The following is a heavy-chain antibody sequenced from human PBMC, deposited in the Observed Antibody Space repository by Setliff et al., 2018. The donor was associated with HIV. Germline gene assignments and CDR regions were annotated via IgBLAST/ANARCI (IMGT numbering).Heavy chain of an antibody. CDR2: INIDGSNT. V-gene: IGHV3-74*01. J-gene: IGHJ4*02. CDR3: ARVKRGTPPSY. CDR1: GFTFSKHW. Sequence: PGGSLRLSCAASGFTFSKHWMHWVRQAPGKGLVWVSRINIDGSNTYYADSIKGRFSVSRDNIENSLYLQMNSLRAEDTGVYYCARVKRGTPPSYWGQGTLVTVSS.